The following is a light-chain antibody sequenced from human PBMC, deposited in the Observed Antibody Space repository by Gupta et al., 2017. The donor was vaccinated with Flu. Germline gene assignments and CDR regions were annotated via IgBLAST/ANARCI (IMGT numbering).Light chain of an antibody. V-gene: IGLV1-47*01. CDR2: KND. CDR1: GAHIGGTF. Sequence: QSLLTQPPSASGAPGPRVTVTCSGSGAHIGGTFVHRYQHCPGAAPKLLRYKNDHRRSGTPDRSSGAKCDTSAALATSGVRAEDEADYYCATWDENRDGRVFGGGTKVTVL. J-gene: IGLJ3*02. CDR3: ATWDENRDGRV.